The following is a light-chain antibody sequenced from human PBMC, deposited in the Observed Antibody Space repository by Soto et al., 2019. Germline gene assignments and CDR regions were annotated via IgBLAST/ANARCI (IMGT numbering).Light chain of an antibody. CDR3: QQYRSSRVT. J-gene: IGKJ5*01. CDR1: QSVGNN. Sequence: EIVMTQSPATLTVSPWERATLSCRASQSVGNNLAWYQQKHGQAPRLLIHGASTRATGIPARFSGSGSGTDFTLTISRLEPEDFAVYYRQQYRSSRVTFGQGTRLEIK. CDR2: GAS. V-gene: IGKV3-15*01.